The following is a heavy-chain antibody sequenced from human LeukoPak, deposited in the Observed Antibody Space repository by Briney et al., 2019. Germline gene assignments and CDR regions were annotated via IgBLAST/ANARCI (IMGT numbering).Heavy chain of an antibody. V-gene: IGHV4-30-2*01. CDR2: IYHSGST. CDR1: GGSISRGGYS. D-gene: IGHD3-22*01. J-gene: IGHJ3*02. CDR3: ARAGEYYYDNSGYYPNDAFDI. Sequence: SETLSLTCAVSGGSISRGGYSWSWIRQPPGKGLEWIVYIYHSGSTYYNPSLKSRVTISVDRSKNQFSLKLSSVTAADTVVYYCARAGEYYYDNSGYYPNDAFDIWGQGTMVTVSS.